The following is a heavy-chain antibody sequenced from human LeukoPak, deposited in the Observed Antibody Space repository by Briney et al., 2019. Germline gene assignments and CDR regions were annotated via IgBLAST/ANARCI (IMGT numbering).Heavy chain of an antibody. CDR1: GGSISGYY. Sequence: SETLSLTCTVSGGSISGYYWSWIRQPPGKGLEWIGEINHSGSTNYNPSLKSRVTISVDTSKNQFSLKLSSVTAADTAVYYCARDYYGSGSYYRFDPWGQGTLVTVSS. CDR3: ARDYYGSGSYYRFDP. V-gene: IGHV4-34*01. CDR2: INHSGST. J-gene: IGHJ5*02. D-gene: IGHD3-10*01.